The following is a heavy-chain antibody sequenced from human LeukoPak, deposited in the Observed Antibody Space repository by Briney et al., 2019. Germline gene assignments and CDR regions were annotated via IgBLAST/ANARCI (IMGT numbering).Heavy chain of an antibody. CDR3: AREVVVVTALVDNWFDP. CDR2: ISGSGGST. Sequence: GGSLRLSCAASGFTFASYAMSWVRQAPGKGLEWVSSISGSGGSTYYVYSVKGRFTISRDNSKNTLYLQMNSLRAEDTAVYYCAREVVVVTALVDNWFDPWGQGTLVTVSS. CDR1: GFTFASYA. J-gene: IGHJ5*02. D-gene: IGHD2-21*02. V-gene: IGHV3-23*01.